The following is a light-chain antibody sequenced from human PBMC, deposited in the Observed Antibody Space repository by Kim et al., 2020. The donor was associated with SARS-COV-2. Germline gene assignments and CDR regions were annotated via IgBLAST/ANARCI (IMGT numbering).Light chain of an antibody. J-gene: IGKJ4*01. V-gene: IGKV3D-15*01. Sequence: SVLPGERATLSCRASQSVSSNLGWYQQKPGQAPRRLIYGASTRATGIPARFSGSGSGTEFTLTISSLQSEDFAVYYCQQYNNWPLTFGGGTKLEI. CDR3: QQYNNWPLT. CDR1: QSVSSN. CDR2: GAS.